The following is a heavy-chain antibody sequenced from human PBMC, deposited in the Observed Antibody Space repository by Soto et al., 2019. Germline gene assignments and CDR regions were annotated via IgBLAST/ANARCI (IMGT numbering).Heavy chain of an antibody. Sequence: GGSLRLSCAASGFTFSSYAMSWVRQAPGKGLEWVSAISGSGGSTYYADSVKGRFTISRDNSKNTLYLQMNSLRAEDTAVYYCAKEGAVVVPAAMRLVLVGSFDYWGPGTLVTVSS. CDR3: AKEGAVVVPAAMRLVLVGSFDY. CDR1: GFTFSSYA. V-gene: IGHV3-23*01. D-gene: IGHD2-2*01. CDR2: ISGSGGST. J-gene: IGHJ4*02.